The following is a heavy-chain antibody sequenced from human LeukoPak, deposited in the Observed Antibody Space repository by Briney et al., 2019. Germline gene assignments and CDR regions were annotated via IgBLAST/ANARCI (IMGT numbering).Heavy chain of an antibody. D-gene: IGHD5-24*01. CDR3: VKDIQLST. CDR2: INLSGDHT. J-gene: IGHJ3*01. V-gene: IGHV3-23*01. Sequence: PGGSLRLSCAATGFSFSSSVMSWVRQAPARGLEWVSTINLSGDHTYYADSMKGRFTISRDNSKNTLYLQMDSLRAEDTAIYYCVKDIQLSTWGLGTMVTVSS. CDR1: GFSFSSSV.